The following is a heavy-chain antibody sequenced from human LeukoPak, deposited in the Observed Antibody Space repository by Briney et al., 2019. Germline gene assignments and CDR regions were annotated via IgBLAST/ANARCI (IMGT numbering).Heavy chain of an antibody. CDR1: AYTFTGYY. V-gene: IGHV1-2*02. Sequence: GASVKVSCKASAYTFTGYYMHWVRQSPGQGLEWMGWINPNSGGTNYAQKFQGRVTMTRDTSISTAYMELSTLRSDDTAMYYCARSSGWSLFDYWGQGTLVTVSS. J-gene: IGHJ4*02. CDR3: ARSSGWSLFDY. CDR2: INPNSGGT. D-gene: IGHD6-19*01.